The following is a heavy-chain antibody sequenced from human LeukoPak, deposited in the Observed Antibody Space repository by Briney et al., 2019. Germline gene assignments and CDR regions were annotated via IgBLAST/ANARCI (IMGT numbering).Heavy chain of an antibody. D-gene: IGHD1-1*01. CDR3: ARGGDNWNFY. CDR2: INRSGSI. CDR1: GGSFSGYY. Sequence: PSETLSLTCAIYGGSFSGYYRGWIRQPPGKGLELIGEINRSGSIDYNPSLKSRVTISADTSKNQFFLNLNSLTAADTAVYYCARGGDNWNFYWGQGTLVTVS. V-gene: IGHV4-34*01. J-gene: IGHJ4*02.